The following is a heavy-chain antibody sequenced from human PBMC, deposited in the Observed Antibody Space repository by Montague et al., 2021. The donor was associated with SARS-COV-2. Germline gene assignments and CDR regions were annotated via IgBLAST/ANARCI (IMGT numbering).Heavy chain of an antibody. Sequence: SETLSLTCTVSGGSISSSSYYWGWIRQPPGKGLEWIGNIFYSGSTYYNTSLKSRVTISVDTSKNQFSLGLSSVTAADTAVYYCAKQALTRYCTSTTCFGAAFDIWGQGTMVTVSS. CDR2: IFYSGST. CDR3: AKQALTRYCTSTTCFGAAFDI. J-gene: IGHJ3*02. V-gene: IGHV4-39*01. CDR1: GGSISSSSYY. D-gene: IGHD2-2*01.